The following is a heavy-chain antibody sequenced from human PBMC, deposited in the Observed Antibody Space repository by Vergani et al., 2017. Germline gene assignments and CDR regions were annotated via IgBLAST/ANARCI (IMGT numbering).Heavy chain of an antibody. CDR3: ASAHLEWSRPTAFDY. Sequence: QVQLVQSGAEVKKPGSLVKVSCKASGGTFSSYAISWVRQAPGQGLEWMGGIIPIFGTANYAQKFQGRVTITADESTSTAYMELSSLRSEDTAVYYCASAHLEWSRPTAFDYWGQGTLVTVSS. J-gene: IGHJ4*02. CDR1: GGTFSSYA. CDR2: IIPIFGTA. D-gene: IGHD3-3*01. V-gene: IGHV1-69*01.